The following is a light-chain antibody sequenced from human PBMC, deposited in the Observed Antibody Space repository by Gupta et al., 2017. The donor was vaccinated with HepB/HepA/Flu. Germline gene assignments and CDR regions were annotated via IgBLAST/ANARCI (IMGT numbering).Light chain of an antibody. CDR1: SSDVGRYDY. Sequence: QSALTQPRSVSGSPGRSVSISCTGTSSDVGRYDYVSWYQQHPGKAPKLMMYDVSKRRSGVPDRYSGSKSGNTASLTISGLQLEDEADYYCCSFVGGYTLVFGGGTKLTVL. J-gene: IGLJ3*02. CDR2: DVS. CDR3: CSFVGGYTLV. V-gene: IGLV2-11*01.